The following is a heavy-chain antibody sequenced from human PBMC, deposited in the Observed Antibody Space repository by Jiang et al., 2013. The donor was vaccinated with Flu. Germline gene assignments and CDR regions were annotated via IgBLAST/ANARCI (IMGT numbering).Heavy chain of an antibody. D-gene: IGHD4-17*01. Sequence: SYAMSWVRPGVQGRGVEWVSAISGSGGTTYYADSVKGRFTISRDNSKSTLYLQMNSLRAEDTAVYYCAKDPRASRWTTVTTVDNYWGQGTLVTVSS. CDR2: ISGSGGTT. V-gene: IGHV3-23*01. CDR3: AKDPRASRWTTVTTVDNY. CDR1: SYA. J-gene: IGHJ4*02.